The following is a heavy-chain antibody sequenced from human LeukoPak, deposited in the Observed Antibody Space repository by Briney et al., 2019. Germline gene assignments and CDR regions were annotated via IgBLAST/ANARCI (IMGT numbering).Heavy chain of an antibody. Sequence: ASVKVSCKTSGYMFTGFFIHWVRQAPGQGLEWMGSVSPNNGGTRYAQRFQGRVNMTSDTSTRTAHMQLNGLRFDDTAVYYRASLLWFGDFDYWGPGTPVTVSS. CDR1: GYMFTGFF. CDR2: VSPNNGGT. CDR3: ASLLWFGDFDY. J-gene: IGHJ4*02. D-gene: IGHD3-10*01. V-gene: IGHV1-2*02.